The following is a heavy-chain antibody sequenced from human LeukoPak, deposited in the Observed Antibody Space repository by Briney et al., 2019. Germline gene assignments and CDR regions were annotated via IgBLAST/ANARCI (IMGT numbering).Heavy chain of an antibody. D-gene: IGHD3-10*02. CDR3: ASVNVRGAPTRVDY. Sequence: SETLSLTCGVSGYSISSGSWRGWIRQPPGKGLEWIGYIYYSGDIYYNPSLKSRVTMSVDTSKNQFSLKLSSVTAVDTAVYYCASVNVRGAPTRVDYWGQGTLVTVSS. J-gene: IGHJ4*02. CDR2: IYYSGDI. V-gene: IGHV4-28*05. CDR1: GYSISSGSW.